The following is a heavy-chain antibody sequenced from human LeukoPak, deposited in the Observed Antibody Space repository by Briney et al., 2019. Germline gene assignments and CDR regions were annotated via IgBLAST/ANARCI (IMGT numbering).Heavy chain of an antibody. V-gene: IGHV1-2*02. CDR2: INPNSGGT. CDR1: GYTFIDYY. J-gene: IGHJ5*02. CDR3: ARWGEGFDP. D-gene: IGHD3-16*01. Sequence: ASVKVSCKASGYTFIDYYIHWVREAPGQGLEWMGWINPNSGGTNYAQKFQGSVTMTRDTSISTAYMELSRLRSDDTAVYYCARWGEGFDPWGQGTLVTVSS.